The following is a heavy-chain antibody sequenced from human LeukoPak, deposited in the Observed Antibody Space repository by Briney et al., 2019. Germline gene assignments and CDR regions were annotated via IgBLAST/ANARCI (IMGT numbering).Heavy chain of an antibody. CDR1: GNTFSTYS. V-gene: IGHV1-69*04. J-gene: IGHJ3*02. CDR2: IIPILGKA. Sequence: GSSVKVSCKASGNTFSTYSISWVRQAPGQGLEWMGRIIPILGKANHAQKFQGRVTITADRSTGTVYMELSSLRSEDTAVYYCATGAPFLEWYQAFDIWGQGTMVTVSS. D-gene: IGHD3-3*02. CDR3: ATGAPFLEWYQAFDI.